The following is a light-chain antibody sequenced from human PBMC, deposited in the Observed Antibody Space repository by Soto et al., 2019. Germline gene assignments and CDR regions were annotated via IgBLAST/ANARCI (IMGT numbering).Light chain of an antibody. J-gene: IGKJ5*01. Sequence: IVFTHSPATLSLSPGERANLSCRAGQSFSSYLAWYQQKPGQAPRLLIYDASNRATGIPARFSGSGSGTDFTLTISSREPEDFAVYYCQQRSNWITLGQGTRLEIK. CDR2: DAS. CDR3: QQRSNWIT. CDR1: QSFSSY. V-gene: IGKV3-11*01.